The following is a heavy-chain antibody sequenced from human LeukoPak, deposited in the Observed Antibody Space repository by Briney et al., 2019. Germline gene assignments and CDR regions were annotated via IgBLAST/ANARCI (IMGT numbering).Heavy chain of an antibody. Sequence: GGSLRLSCAASGFTFSGSWMHWVSQVPGKGLVWVSRISSDGITTNYADSVKGRFTISRDNAKNTVYLQMNSLRAEDTAVYYCARMEVAWGQGTIVTVSS. J-gene: IGHJ3*01. CDR2: ISSDGITT. V-gene: IGHV3-74*01. CDR3: ARMEVA. CDR1: GFTFSGSW. D-gene: IGHD3-3*01.